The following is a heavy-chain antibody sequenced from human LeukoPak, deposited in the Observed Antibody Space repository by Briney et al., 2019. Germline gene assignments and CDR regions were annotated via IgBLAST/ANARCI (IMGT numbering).Heavy chain of an antibody. CDR1: GGSISSYY. D-gene: IGHD6-19*01. J-gene: IGHJ4*02. V-gene: IGHV4-59*12. CDR2: IYYSGST. CDR3: ARVGAEYSSGWYADY. Sequence: SETLSLTCTVSGGSISSYYWSWIRQPPGKGLEWIGYIYYSGSTNYNPSLKSRVTISVDTSKNQFSLKLSSVTAADTAVYYCARVGAEYSSGWYADYWGQGTLVTVSS.